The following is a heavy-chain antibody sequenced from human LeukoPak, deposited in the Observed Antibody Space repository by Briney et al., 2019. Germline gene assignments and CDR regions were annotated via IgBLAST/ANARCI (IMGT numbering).Heavy chain of an antibody. CDR1: GFSLSTSGVG. Sequence: SGPTLVKPTQTLTLTCTFSGFSLSTSGVGVAWIRQSSGQALEWLAVIYWNDDQRYSPSLKSRLTITKDTSKNQVVLTMTNMDPADTATYHCAHNGLYHWGQGTLVTVSS. CDR3: AHNGLYH. V-gene: IGHV2-5*01. J-gene: IGHJ5*02. CDR2: IYWNDDQ. D-gene: IGHD2-15*01.